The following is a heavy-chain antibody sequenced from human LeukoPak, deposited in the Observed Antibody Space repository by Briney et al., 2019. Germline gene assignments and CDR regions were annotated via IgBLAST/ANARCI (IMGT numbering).Heavy chain of an antibody. V-gene: IGHV4-34*01. CDR1: GGSFSGYY. CDR2: INHSGST. D-gene: IGHD2-15*01. J-gene: IGHJ4*02. Sequence: PSETLSLTYAVYGGSFSGYYWSWIRQPPGKGLEWIGEINHSGSTNYNPSLKSRVTISVDTSKNQFSLKLSSVTAADTAVYYCARGLYCSGGSCYSDFDYWGQGTLVTVSS. CDR3: ARGLYCSGGSCYSDFDY.